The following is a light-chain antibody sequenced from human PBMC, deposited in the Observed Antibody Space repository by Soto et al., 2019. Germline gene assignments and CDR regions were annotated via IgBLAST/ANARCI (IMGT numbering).Light chain of an antibody. Sequence: VLTQSPGTLSLSPGERSTLSRMASQSVSSSYLAWYQQKPGQATRLLIYGASSRATGITDRFSGSGSGTDFTLTIDRLEPEDFAMYYCQPYSDSPPTVGQGTKVDIK. J-gene: IGKJ1*01. V-gene: IGKV3-20*01. CDR1: QSVSSSY. CDR2: GAS. CDR3: QPYSDSPPT.